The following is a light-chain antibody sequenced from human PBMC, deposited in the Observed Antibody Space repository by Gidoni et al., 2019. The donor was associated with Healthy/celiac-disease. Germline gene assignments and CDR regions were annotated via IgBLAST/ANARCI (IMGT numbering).Light chain of an antibody. CDR1: ALPQQY. CDR3: QSADSSGTMMVV. Sequence: SYELTQPPTVSVSPGQTPRITCSGDALPQQYAYWYQQKPGQAPVLVIYKDSERPSGIPERFSGSSSGTTVTLTISGVQAEDEADYYCQSADSSGTMMVVFGGGTKLTVL. CDR2: KDS. V-gene: IGLV3-25*03. J-gene: IGLJ2*01.